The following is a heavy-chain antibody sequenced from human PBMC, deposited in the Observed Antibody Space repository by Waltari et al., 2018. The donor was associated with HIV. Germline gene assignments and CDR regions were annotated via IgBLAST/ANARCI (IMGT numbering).Heavy chain of an antibody. Sequence: QVQLQQWGAGLLKPSETLSLTCAVYGGSFSGYYWSWLRQPPGKGLEWIGEINHSGSTNYNPSLKSRVTISVDTSKNQFSLKLSSVTAADTAVYYCARRRITMIVVVISQGWFDPWGQGTLVTVSS. V-gene: IGHV4-34*01. D-gene: IGHD3-22*01. J-gene: IGHJ5*02. CDR2: INHSGST. CDR3: ARRRITMIVVVISQGWFDP. CDR1: GGSFSGYY.